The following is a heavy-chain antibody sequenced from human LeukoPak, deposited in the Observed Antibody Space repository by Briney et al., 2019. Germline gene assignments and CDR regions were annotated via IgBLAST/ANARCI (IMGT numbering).Heavy chain of an antibody. D-gene: IGHD5-18*01. CDR3: ARGFVELWLFDGDY. V-gene: IGHV1-46*01. CDR2: IYPRDGST. J-gene: IGHJ4*02. Sequence: GASVKVSCKASGYTFTSNYIHWVRQAPGQGLEWMGMIYPRDGSTSYAQKFQGRVTMTRDTSTSTVHMELSGLRSEDTAVYYCARGFVELWLFDGDYWGQGTLVTVSS. CDR1: GYTFTSNY.